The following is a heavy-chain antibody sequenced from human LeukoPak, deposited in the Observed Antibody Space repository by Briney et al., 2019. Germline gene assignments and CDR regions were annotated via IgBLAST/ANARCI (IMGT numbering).Heavy chain of an antibody. J-gene: IGHJ2*01. D-gene: IGHD2-15*01. CDR3: ARVALGSWYFDL. CDR1: GYTFTTYA. V-gene: IGHV1-18*01. CDR2: ISTYNGNT. Sequence: ASVKVSCKASGYTFTTYAISWVRQASGQGLEWMGWISTYNGNTNYAQKFQGRVTLTTDTSTRTAYMDLRSLRSDDTAVYHCARVALGSWYFDLWGRGTLVTVSS.